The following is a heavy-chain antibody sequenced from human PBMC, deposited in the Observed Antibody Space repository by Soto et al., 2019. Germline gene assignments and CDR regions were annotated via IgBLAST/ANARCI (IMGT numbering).Heavy chain of an antibody. Sequence: LRLSCAASAFMFRAYAMLSVRQAPGKGLEWVAAISYDGTNKYYADSIKGRFTISRDNSANTLFLQVNSLRREHTAMYYCERDPSPYTSGWYGSDCWGHGTLVTVSS. J-gene: IGHJ4*01. D-gene: IGHD6-19*01. CDR3: ERDPSPYTSGWYGSDC. CDR1: AFMFRAYA. CDR2: ISYDGTNK. V-gene: IGHV3-30*04.